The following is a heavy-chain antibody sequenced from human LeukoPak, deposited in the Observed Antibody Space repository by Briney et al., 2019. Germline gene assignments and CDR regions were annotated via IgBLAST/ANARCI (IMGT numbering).Heavy chain of an antibody. CDR1: GGSISSGGYS. CDR3: ARVPRGSTSRDAFDI. V-gene: IGHV4-30-2*01. J-gene: IGHJ3*02. Sequence: SETLSLTCAVSGGSISSGGYSWSWIRQPPGKGLEWIGYIYHSGSTYYNPSLKSRVTISVDKSKNQFSLKLSSVTAADTAVYYCARVPRGSTSRDAFDIWGQGTMVTVSS. CDR2: IYHSGST. D-gene: IGHD2-2*01.